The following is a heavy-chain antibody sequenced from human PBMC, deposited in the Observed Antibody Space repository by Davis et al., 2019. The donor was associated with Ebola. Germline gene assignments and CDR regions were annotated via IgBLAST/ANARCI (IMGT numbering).Heavy chain of an antibody. CDR3: ARDPSHDYGDYVGGWFDP. Sequence: GESLKISCAASGFTFSNAWMSWVRQAPGKGLEWVAVIWYDGSNKYYADSVKGRFTISRDNSKNTLYLQMNSLRAEDTAVYYCARDPSHDYGDYVGGWFDPWSQGTLVTVSS. D-gene: IGHD4-17*01. CDR2: IWYDGSNK. J-gene: IGHJ5*02. V-gene: IGHV3-33*08. CDR1: GFTFSNAW.